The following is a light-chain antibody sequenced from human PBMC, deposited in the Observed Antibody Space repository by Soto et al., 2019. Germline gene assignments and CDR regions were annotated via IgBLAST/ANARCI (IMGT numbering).Light chain of an antibody. CDR2: GAS. CDR3: QQYGSSLLT. CDR1: ESFASTY. Sequence: EIVLTQSPGTLSLSPGERATLSCRANESFASTYLAWYQQKPGQAPRLLIYGASSRATGIPDRFSGSGSGTDFTFSISRLEPEDCAVYYCQQYGSSLLTFGQGTKVQIK. J-gene: IGKJ1*01. V-gene: IGKV3-20*01.